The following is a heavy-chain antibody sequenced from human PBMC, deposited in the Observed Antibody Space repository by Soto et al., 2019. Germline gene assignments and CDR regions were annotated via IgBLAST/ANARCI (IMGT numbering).Heavy chain of an antibody. V-gene: IGHV1-69*13. Sequence: SVKVSCKASGGTFSSYAISWVRQAPGQGLEWMGGIIPIFGTANYAQKFQGRVTITADESTSTAYMELSSLRSEDTAVYYCAIPSGITGMNHYYWYGMDVWGQGTTVTVS. CDR2: IIPIFGTA. CDR3: AIPSGITGMNHYYWYGMDV. J-gene: IGHJ6*02. D-gene: IGHD1-20*01. CDR1: GGTFSSYA.